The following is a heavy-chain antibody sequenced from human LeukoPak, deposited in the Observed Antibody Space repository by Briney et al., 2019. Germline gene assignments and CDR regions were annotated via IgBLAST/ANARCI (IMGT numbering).Heavy chain of an antibody. Sequence: PGGSLRLSCAASGFTFDDYAMHWVRQAPGKGLEWVSLISGDGGSTYYADSVKGRFTISRDNSKNSLYRQMNSLRTEDTALYYCAKDMSCSGGSCYSFDYWGQGTLFTVSS. CDR2: ISGDGGST. CDR1: GFTFDDYA. V-gene: IGHV3-43*02. D-gene: IGHD2-15*01. J-gene: IGHJ4*02. CDR3: AKDMSCSGGSCYSFDY.